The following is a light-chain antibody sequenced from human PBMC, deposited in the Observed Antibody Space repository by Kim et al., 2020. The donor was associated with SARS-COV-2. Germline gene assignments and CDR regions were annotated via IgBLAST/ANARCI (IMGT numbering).Light chain of an antibody. CDR3: QSYDSSNVV. CDR2: EDD. V-gene: IGLV6-57*03. CDR1: RGSIARNY. Sequence: GKNVTHPCTRNRGSIARNYWQGYQQRPGSAPIIVIYEDDQRFSGVPDRFSGSIDSSSNSASLTISGLKTEDEADYYCQSYDSSNVVFGGGTQLTVL. J-gene: IGLJ2*01.